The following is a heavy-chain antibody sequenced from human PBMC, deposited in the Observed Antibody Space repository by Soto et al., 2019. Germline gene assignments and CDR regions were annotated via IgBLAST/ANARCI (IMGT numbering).Heavy chain of an antibody. J-gene: IGHJ4*02. Sequence: SETLSLTCSVSDDSINSYKYYWGWIRQPPGKGLEWIGSIYYRGNAYYNPSLQTRVTISLDKSKSQFSLKLNSVTAADSAVYFCAGFCSAAGCPSYPDYWGRGTMVTVSS. V-gene: IGHV4-39*01. CDR2: IYYRGNA. CDR3: AGFCSAAGCPSYPDY. CDR1: DDSINSYKYY. D-gene: IGHD2-15*01.